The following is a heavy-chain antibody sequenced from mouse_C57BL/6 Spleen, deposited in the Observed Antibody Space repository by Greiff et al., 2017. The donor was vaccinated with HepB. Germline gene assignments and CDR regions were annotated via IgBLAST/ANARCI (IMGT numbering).Heavy chain of an antibody. CDR2: IDPETGGT. CDR1: GYTFTDYE. Sequence: VQLQQSGAELVRPGASVTLSCKASGYTFTDYEMHWVKQTPVHGLEWIGAIDPETGGTAYNQKFKGKAILTADKSSSTAYMELRSLTSEDSAVYYCTNYYGSSNLYWYFDVWGTGTTVTVSS. CDR3: TNYYGSSNLYWYFDV. D-gene: IGHD1-1*01. V-gene: IGHV1-15*01. J-gene: IGHJ1*03.